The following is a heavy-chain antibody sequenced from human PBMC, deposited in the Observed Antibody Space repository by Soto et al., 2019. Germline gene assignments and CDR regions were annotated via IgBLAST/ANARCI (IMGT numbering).Heavy chain of an antibody. Sequence: GGSLRLSCAASGFTCSSYGMHLVRQAPGEGLEWLAVIGFDGNYKYHADSVKGRFTISRDNSKNTLYLQMNSLRAEDTAVYYCARRGSGSYYDYWGQGTLVTVSS. CDR3: ARRGSGSYYDY. J-gene: IGHJ4*02. V-gene: IGHV3-33*08. CDR2: IGFDGNYK. D-gene: IGHD1-26*01. CDR1: GFTCSSYG.